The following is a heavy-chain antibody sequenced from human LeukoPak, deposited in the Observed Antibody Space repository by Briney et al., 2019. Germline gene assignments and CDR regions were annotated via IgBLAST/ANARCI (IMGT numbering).Heavy chain of an antibody. CDR2: MNPNSSNT. D-gene: IGHD2-15*01. V-gene: IGHV1-8*03. CDR1: GYAFTSYD. CDR3: ARVWCSGGSCYSRYFDY. Sequence: GASVKVSCKASGYAFTSYDINWARQATGQGLEWMGWMNPNSSNTGYAQKFQGRVTITRNTSVSTAYMELSSLRSEETAVYYCARVWCSGGSCYSRYFDYWGQGTLVTVSS. J-gene: IGHJ4*02.